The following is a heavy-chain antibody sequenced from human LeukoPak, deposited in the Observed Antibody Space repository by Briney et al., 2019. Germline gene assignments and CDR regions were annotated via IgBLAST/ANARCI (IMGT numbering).Heavy chain of an antibody. CDR2: ISGSGGST. V-gene: IGHV3-23*01. J-gene: IGHJ4*02. CDR3: AKDRSGERFLESLPHPFDY. CDR1: GFTFSSYA. D-gene: IGHD3-3*01. Sequence: GGSLRLSCAASGFTFSSYAMSWVRQAPGKGLEWVSTISGSGGSTYYADSVKGRFTISRDNSKNTLYLQMNSLRAEDTAVYYCAKDRSGERFLESLPHPFDYWGQGTLVTVSS.